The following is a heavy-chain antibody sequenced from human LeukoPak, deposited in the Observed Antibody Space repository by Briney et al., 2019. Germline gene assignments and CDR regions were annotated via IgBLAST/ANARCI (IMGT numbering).Heavy chain of an antibody. CDR3: ARPTVVVTTDAFDI. V-gene: IGHV4-39*07. D-gene: IGHD2-21*02. J-gene: IGHJ3*02. CDR1: GGSISSSSYY. CDR2: IYYSGST. Sequence: SETLSLTCTVSGGSISSSSYYWGWIRQPPGKGLEWIGSIYYSGSTNYNPSLKSRVTISVDTSKNQFSLKLSSVTAADTAVYYCARPTVVVTTDAFDIWGQGTMVTVSS.